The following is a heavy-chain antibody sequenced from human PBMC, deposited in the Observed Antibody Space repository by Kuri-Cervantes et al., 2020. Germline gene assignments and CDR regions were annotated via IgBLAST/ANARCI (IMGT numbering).Heavy chain of an antibody. CDR2: INPNSGGT. D-gene: IGHD3-16*02. Sequence: ASVKVSCKASGYTFTGYYMHWVRQAPGQGLEWMGWINPNSGGTNYAQKFQGWVTMTRDTSISTAYMELSRLRSDDTAVYYCARARVRAGVIADFDYWGQGTLVTVSS. V-gene: IGHV1-2*04. CDR3: ARARVRAGVIADFDY. CDR1: GYTFTGYY. J-gene: IGHJ4*02.